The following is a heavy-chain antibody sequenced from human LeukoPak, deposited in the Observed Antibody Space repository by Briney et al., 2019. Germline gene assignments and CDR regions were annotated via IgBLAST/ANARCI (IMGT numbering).Heavy chain of an antibody. CDR3: AKDGYYDYVWGSYPAYYFDY. Sequence: GGSLRLSCAASGFIFSSYAMSWVRQAPGKGLEWVAFIRYDGSNKYYADSVKGRFTISRDNSKNTLYLQMNSLRAEDTAVYYCAKDGYYDYVWGSYPAYYFDYWGQGTLVTVSS. CDR2: IRYDGSNK. J-gene: IGHJ4*02. V-gene: IGHV3-30*02. CDR1: GFIFSSYA. D-gene: IGHD3-16*02.